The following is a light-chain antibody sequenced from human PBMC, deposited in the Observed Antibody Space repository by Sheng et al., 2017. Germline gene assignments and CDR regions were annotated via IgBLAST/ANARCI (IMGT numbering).Light chain of an antibody. CDR3: QTWGTGIGI. CDR1: SGHNDYA. Sequence: QLVLTQAPSASASLGASVKLTCTLNSGHNDYAIAWHQQQPGKGPRYLMKINTDGSHTKGDGIPARFFGSKSGAERYLTISSLHSEDEAVYYCQTWGTGIGIFGGGTRLTVL. CDR2: INTDGSH. V-gene: IGLV4-69*01. J-gene: IGLJ2*01.